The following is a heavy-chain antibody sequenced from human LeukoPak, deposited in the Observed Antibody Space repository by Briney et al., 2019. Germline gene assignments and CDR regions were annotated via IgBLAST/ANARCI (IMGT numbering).Heavy chain of an antibody. CDR1: GYTFTGYY. CDR2: INPNSGGT. D-gene: IGHD3-10*01. V-gene: IGHV1-2*02. CDR3: ARDRGLLWFGESSY. Sequence: ASVKVSCKASGYTFTGYYMHWVRQAPGQGLEWMGWINPNSGGTNYAQKFQGRVTMTRDTSISTAYMELSRLRSDDTAVYYCARDRGLLWFGESSYWGQGTLVTVSP. J-gene: IGHJ4*02.